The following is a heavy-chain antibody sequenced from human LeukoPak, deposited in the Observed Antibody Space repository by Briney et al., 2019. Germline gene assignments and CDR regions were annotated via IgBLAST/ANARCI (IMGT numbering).Heavy chain of an antibody. CDR1: GFTFSSYG. V-gene: IGHV3-30*18. CDR2: ISYDGSNK. J-gene: IGHJ4*02. D-gene: IGHD4-17*01. Sequence: GGSLRLSCAASGFTFSSYGMHWVRQAPGKGLEWVAVISYDGSNKYYADSVKGRFTISRDNSKDTLYLQMNSLRAEDTAVYYCAKDVDYGEIRGDYWGQGTLVTVSS. CDR3: AKDVDYGEIRGDY.